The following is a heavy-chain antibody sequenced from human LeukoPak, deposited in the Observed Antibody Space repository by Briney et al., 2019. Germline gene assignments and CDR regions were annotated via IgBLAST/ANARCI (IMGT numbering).Heavy chain of an antibody. CDR2: FDPEDGET. CDR1: GYTLTELS. J-gene: IGHJ4*02. V-gene: IGHV1-24*01. Sequence: ASVKVSCKVSGYTLTELSMHWVRQAPGKGLEWMGGFDPEDGETIYAQKFQGRVTMTEDTSTDTAYMELSSLRSEDTAVYYCARSPEYYYDSSGQGGYFDYWGQGTLVTVSS. D-gene: IGHD3-22*01. CDR3: ARSPEYYYDSSGQGGYFDY.